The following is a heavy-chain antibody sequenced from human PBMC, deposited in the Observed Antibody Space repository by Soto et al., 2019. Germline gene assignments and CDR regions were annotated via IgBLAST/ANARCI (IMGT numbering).Heavy chain of an antibody. J-gene: IGHJ5*02. CDR2: IYYSGST. V-gene: IGHV4-39*01. CDR3: AREGGTMIVVVITPGGWFDP. CDR1: GGSISSSSYY. Sequence: TSQTLSLTCTVSGGSISSSSYYWGWIRQPPGKGLEWIGSIYYSGSTYYNPSLKSRVTISVDTSKNQFSLKLSSVTAADTAVYYCAREGGTMIVVVITPGGWFDPWGQGTLVTVSS. D-gene: IGHD3-22*01.